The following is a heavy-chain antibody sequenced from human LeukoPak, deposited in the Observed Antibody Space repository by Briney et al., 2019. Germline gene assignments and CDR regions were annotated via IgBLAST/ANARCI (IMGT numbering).Heavy chain of an antibody. CDR1: GYTFTGYY. Sequence: ASVKVSCKASGYTFTGYYLHWVRQAPGQGLEWMGWITPNSGGTNYAQRFQGRVTMTRDTSISTAYMELSRLRSDDTAVYYCARDYPPSYDSSGYRYYYMDVWGKGTTVTISS. V-gene: IGHV1-2*02. D-gene: IGHD3-22*01. J-gene: IGHJ6*03. CDR3: ARDYPPSYDSSGYRYYYMDV. CDR2: ITPNSGGT.